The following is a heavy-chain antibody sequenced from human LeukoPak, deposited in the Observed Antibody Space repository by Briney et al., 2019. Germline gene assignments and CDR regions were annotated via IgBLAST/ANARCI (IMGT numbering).Heavy chain of an antibody. J-gene: IGHJ4*02. V-gene: IGHV3-23*01. CDR2: ISGSGGST. Sequence: GGSLRLSCAASGFIFSSYAMSWVRQAPAKGLEWVSAISGSGGSTYYADSVKGRFPISRDNSKNTLYLQMNSLRAEDTAVYYCARIAAAGAFDYGGQGTLVTVYS. D-gene: IGHD6-13*01. CDR3: ARIAAAGAFDY. CDR1: GFIFSSYA.